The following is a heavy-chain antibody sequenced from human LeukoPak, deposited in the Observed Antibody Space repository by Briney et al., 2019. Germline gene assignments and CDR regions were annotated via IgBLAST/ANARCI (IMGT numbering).Heavy chain of an antibody. D-gene: IGHD2-15*01. CDR1: AGTISSYY. J-gene: IGHJ4*02. CDR2: IYYSGST. V-gene: IGHV4-59*01. CDR3: ARDWRGSSTLYSIDY. Sequence: SETLSLTCTVSAGTISSYYWSWIRQPPGKGLEWIGYIYYSGSTNYNPSLKSRVTISVDTSKNRFSLKLTSVTAADTAVYYCARDWRGSSTLYSIDYWGQGTLVTVSS.